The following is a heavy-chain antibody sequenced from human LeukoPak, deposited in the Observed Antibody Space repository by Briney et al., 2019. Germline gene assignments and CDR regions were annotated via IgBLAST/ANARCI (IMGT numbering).Heavy chain of an antibody. CDR3: ARLSDLTQFDY. J-gene: IGHJ4*02. V-gene: IGHV4-38-2*01. CDR2: IYHSGST. CDR1: GYSIGSGYY. Sequence: PSETLSLTCAVSGYSIGSGYYWDWIRQPPGKGLEWIGSIYHSGSTYYNPSLKSRVTISVDTSKNQFSLKLSSVTAADTAVYYCARLSDLTQFDYWGQGTLVTVSS. D-gene: IGHD2/OR15-2a*01.